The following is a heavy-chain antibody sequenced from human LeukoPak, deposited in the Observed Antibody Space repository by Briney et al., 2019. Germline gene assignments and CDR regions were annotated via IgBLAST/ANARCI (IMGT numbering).Heavy chain of an antibody. J-gene: IGHJ4*02. D-gene: IGHD6-19*01. V-gene: IGHV3-23*01. CDR1: GFTFSSYA. CDR3: ANAPGYSSGRYFDY. CDR2: ISGSGGNT. Sequence: AGGSLRLSCAASGFTFSSYAMSWVRQAPGKGLEWVSAISGSGGNTYYADSVKGRFTISRDNSKNTLYLQMNSLRAEDTAVYYCANAPGYSSGRYFDYWGRGTLVTVSS.